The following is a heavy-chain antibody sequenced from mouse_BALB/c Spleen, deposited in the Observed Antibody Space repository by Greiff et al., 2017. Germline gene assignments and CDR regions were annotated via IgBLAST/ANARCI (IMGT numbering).Heavy chain of an antibody. D-gene: IGHD1-1*01. V-gene: IGHV1-4*01. CDR1: GYTFTSYT. CDR2: INPSSGYT. Sequence: VKLVESGAELARPGASVKMSCKASGYTFTSYTMHWVKQRPGQGLEWIGYINPSSGYTNYNQKFKDKATLTADKSSSTAYMQLSSLTSEDSAVYYCAKGDTVNWYFDVWGAGTTVTVSS. CDR3: AKGDTVNWYFDV. J-gene: IGHJ1*01.